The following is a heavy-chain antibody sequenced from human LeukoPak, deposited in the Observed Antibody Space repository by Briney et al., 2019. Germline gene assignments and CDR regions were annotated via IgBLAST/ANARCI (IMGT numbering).Heavy chain of an antibody. J-gene: IGHJ4*02. D-gene: IGHD3-22*01. Sequence: SETLSLTCTVSGGSISSFYWSWIRQPPGKGLEWIGYIYYSGSTNYNPSLKSRVTISVDTSKNQFSLKLSSVTAADTAVYYCAREANYYDSSIGGIYYFDYWGQGTLVTVSS. CDR2: IYYSGST. CDR1: GGSISSFY. V-gene: IGHV4-59*01. CDR3: AREANYYDSSIGGIYYFDY.